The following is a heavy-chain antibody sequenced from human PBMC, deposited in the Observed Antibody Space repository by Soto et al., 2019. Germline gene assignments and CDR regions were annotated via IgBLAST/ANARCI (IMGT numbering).Heavy chain of an antibody. D-gene: IGHD3-9*01. Sequence: SETLSLTCTVSGGSISSYYWSWIRQPPGKGLEWIGYIYYSGSTNYNPSLKSRVTISVDTSKNQFSLKLSSVTAADTAVYYCARDMYYDILTAAPRPAGTVDAFDIWGQGTMVTVSS. CDR1: GGSISSYY. V-gene: IGHV4-59*01. CDR2: IYYSGST. CDR3: ARDMYYDILTAAPRPAGTVDAFDI. J-gene: IGHJ3*02.